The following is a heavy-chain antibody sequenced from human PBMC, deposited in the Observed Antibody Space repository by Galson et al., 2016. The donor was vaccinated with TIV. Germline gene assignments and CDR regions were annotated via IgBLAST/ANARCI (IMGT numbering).Heavy chain of an antibody. D-gene: IGHD2-8*02. J-gene: IGHJ1*01. Sequence: SVKVSCKASGGFINNYAINWVRQAPGQRLEWLGGIFPIFSSPRYAQNFQDRVSLTADESTTTAYMELSSLRSEDTAVYYCVRALVFPKYFQAWGQGTLVFVSA. CDR2: IFPIFSSP. CDR3: VRALVFPKYFQA. V-gene: IGHV1-69*13. CDR1: GGFINNYA.